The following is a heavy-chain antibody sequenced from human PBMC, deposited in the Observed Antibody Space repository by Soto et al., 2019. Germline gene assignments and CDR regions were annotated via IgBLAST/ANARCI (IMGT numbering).Heavy chain of an antibody. CDR2: IIPLYGTV. CDR3: ARVRGIRGVIPSHFGL. J-gene: IGHJ4*02. V-gene: IGHV1-69*06. Sequence: QAHLAQSGAEVKKPGSSVTVSCKASGGTFNSYGISWVRQAPGQGLDWMGVIIPLYGTVNYAQKFQGRVSITADKSTNTAYMDVNSLRSDDTAVYSCARVRGIRGVIPSHFGLWGQGTKVTVSS. D-gene: IGHD3-10*01. CDR1: GGTFNSYG.